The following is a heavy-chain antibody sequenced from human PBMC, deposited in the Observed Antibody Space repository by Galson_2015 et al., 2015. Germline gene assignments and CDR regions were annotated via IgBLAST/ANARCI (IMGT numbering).Heavy chain of an antibody. CDR3: TRDVLTGYYDILTGYSTVSGMDV. CDR1: GFTFGDYA. J-gene: IGHJ6*02. V-gene: IGHV3-49*03. Sequence: SLRLSCAASGFTFGDYAMSWFRQAPGKGLEWVGFIRSKAYGGTTVYAASVKGRFTISRDDSKSIADLQMNSLKTEDTAVYYCTRDVLTGYYDILTGYSTVSGMDVWGQGTTVTVSS. CDR2: IRSKAYGGTT. D-gene: IGHD3-9*01.